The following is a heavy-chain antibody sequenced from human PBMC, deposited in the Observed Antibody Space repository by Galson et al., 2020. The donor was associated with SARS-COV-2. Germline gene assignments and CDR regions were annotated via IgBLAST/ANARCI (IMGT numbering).Heavy chain of an antibody. CDR2: FDPEDGET. CDR1: GYTLTKIS. CDR3: ATELLHNNASVCSMNYYYGLDV. V-gene: IGHV1-24*01. D-gene: IGHD2-15*01. J-gene: IGHJ6*04. Sequence: ASVQVSCKVSGYTLTKISMHWVRQPPGKGLEWMGGFDPEDGETNYAQQFQGRVTMTEDTSADTAYMELSSLRSDDTAVYYCATELLHNNASVCSMNYYYGLDVWGGGTTVTVSS.